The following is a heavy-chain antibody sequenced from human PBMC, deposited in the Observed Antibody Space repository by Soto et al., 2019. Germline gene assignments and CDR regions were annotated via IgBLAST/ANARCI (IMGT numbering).Heavy chain of an antibody. CDR1: GGTFSSYA. CDR2: IIPIFGTA. V-gene: IGHV1-69*13. J-gene: IGHJ6*02. D-gene: IGHD5-12*01. CDR3: ARGRVATIPYYGMDV. Sequence: SVKVSCKASGGTFSSYAISWVRQAPGQGLEWMGGIIPIFGTANYAQKFQGRVTITADESTSTAYMELSSLRSEDTAVYYCARGRVATIPYYGMDVWGQGTTVTVSS.